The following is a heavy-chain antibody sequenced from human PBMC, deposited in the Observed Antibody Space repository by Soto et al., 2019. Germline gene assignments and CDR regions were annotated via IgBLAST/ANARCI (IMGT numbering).Heavy chain of an antibody. D-gene: IGHD4-17*01. Sequence: VASVKVSCKASGGTFSSYAISWVRQAPGQGLEWMGGIIPIFGTANYAQKFQGRVTITADESTSTAYMELSSLRSEDTAVYYCARQLLYGDYYFDYWGQATLVTVSS. CDR2: IIPIFGTA. CDR3: ARQLLYGDYYFDY. V-gene: IGHV1-69*13. CDR1: GGTFSSYA. J-gene: IGHJ4*02.